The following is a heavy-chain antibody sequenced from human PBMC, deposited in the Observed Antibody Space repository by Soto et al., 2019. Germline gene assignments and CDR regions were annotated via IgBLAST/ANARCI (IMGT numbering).Heavy chain of an antibody. CDR2: ISAYNGNT. J-gene: IGHJ5*02. CDR3: ARMETFGSLNWFDP. V-gene: IGHV1-18*01. Sequence: ASVKVSCKASGYTFTSYGISWVRQAPGQGLEWMGWISAYNGNTNYAQKLQGRVTMTTDASTSTAYMELSSLRSDDTAIYYCARMETFGSLNWFDPWGQGTLVTVSS. D-gene: IGHD3-16*01. CDR1: GYTFTSYG.